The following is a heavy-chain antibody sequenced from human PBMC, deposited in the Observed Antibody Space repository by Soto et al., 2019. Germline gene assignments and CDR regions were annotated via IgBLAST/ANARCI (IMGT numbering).Heavy chain of an antibody. CDR1: GFTFSNAW. CDR3: TTDKVYVRYSGSYTGMLGFDI. J-gene: IGHJ3*02. V-gene: IGHV3-15*07. D-gene: IGHD1-26*01. Sequence: GGSLRLSCAASGFTFSNAWMNWVRQAPGKGLEWVGRIKSKTDGGTTDYAAPVKGRFTISRDDSKNTLYLQMNSLKTEETAVYYCTTDKVYVRYSGSYTGMLGFDIWGQGTMVTVSS. CDR2: IKSKTDGGTT.